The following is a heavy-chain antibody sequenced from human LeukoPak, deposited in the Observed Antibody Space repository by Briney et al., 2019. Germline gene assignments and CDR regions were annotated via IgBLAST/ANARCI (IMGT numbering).Heavy chain of an antibody. J-gene: IGHJ4*02. CDR2: ISYDGRNK. V-gene: IGHV3-30*04. CDR1: EFTFSSYS. Sequence: GGSLRLSCAASEFTFSSYSMHWVRQAPGRGLDWVAFISYDGRNKFYADSVKGRFTISRDISNNTLYLQMNSLRPDDTAVYYCARVLHKRNYDSTTYYGYWGQGTLVTVSS. D-gene: IGHD3-22*01. CDR3: ARVLHKRNYDSTTYYGY.